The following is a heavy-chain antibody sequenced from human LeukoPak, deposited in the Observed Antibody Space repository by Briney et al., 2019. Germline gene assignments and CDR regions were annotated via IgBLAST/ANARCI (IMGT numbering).Heavy chain of an antibody. Sequence: APVKVSCKAFGYTFTGYWMHWVRQAPGQGPEWMGVISPSGGSTIYAQKFKGRVTLTRDMSTSTDYLELSSLRSEDTAVYYCARDNSVRDEAWWFNPWGQGTLVSVSS. V-gene: IGHV1-46*01. CDR2: ISPSGGST. CDR1: GYTFTGYW. J-gene: IGHJ5*02. CDR3: ARDNSVRDEAWWFNP. D-gene: IGHD5-24*01.